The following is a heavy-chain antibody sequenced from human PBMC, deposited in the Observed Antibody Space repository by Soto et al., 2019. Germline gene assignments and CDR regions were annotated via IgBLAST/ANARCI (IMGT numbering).Heavy chain of an antibody. CDR1: GYTFTSYG. V-gene: IGHV1-18*04. J-gene: IGHJ1*01. CDR3: AMDYGDRPEYFKH. CDR2: ISPLKGRT. D-gene: IGHD4-17*01. Sequence: QVQLVQSGPDLKRPGASMKVSCKASGYTFTSYGISWVRQAPGQGLEWMAWISPLKGRTQYSQKAQGRVTLSTYTSSNTSYMEMTTLRVDDTAVYYCAMDYGDRPEYFKHWGQGTLVTVS.